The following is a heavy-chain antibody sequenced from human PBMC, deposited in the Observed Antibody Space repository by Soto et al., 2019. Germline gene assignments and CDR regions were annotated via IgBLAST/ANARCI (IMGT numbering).Heavy chain of an antibody. Sequence: GGSLRLSCAASGFTFSSYAMHWVRQAPGKGLEWVAVISYDGSNKYYADSVKGRFTISRDNSKNTLYLQMNSLRAEDTAVYYCARYLDGMVANYGMDVWGQGTTVTVSS. CDR1: GFTFSSYA. J-gene: IGHJ6*02. D-gene: IGHD5-12*01. CDR3: ARYLDGMVANYGMDV. CDR2: ISYDGSNK. V-gene: IGHV3-30-3*01.